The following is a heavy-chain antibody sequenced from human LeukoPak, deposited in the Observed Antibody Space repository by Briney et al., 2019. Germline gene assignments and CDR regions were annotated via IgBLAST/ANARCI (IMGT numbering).Heavy chain of an antibody. CDR2: IIPIFGTA. J-gene: IGHJ6*03. D-gene: IGHD1-26*01. CDR1: GGTFSRYA. Sequence: SVKVSCKASGGTFSRYAISWVRQAPGQGLEWMGGIIPIFGTANYAQKFQGRVTITTDESTSTAYMELCSLRSEDTAVYYCARGAVGATYYYYYMDVWGKGTTVTVSS. V-gene: IGHV1-69*05. CDR3: ARGAVGATYYYYYMDV.